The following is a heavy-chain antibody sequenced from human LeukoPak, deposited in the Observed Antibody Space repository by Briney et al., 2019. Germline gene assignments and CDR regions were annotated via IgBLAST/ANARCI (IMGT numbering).Heavy chain of an antibody. V-gene: IGHV1-69*04. J-gene: IGHJ4*02. CDR2: IIPIFGIA. Sequence: GASVKVSCKASGGTFSSYAISWVRQAPGQGLEWMGRIIPIFGIANYAQKLQGRVTITAYKSTSTAYMELSSLRTENTAVYYCAPHYYDSSGYYYPWDYWGQGTLVTVSS. CDR3: APHYYDSSGYYYPWDY. D-gene: IGHD3-22*01. CDR1: GGTFSSYA.